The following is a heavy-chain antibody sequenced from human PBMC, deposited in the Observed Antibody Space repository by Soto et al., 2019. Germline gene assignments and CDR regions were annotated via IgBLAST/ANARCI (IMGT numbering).Heavy chain of an antibody. J-gene: IGHJ5*02. V-gene: IGHV4-31*03. Sequence: ASETLSLTCTVSGGSISSGGYYWSWIRQHPGKGLEWIGYIYYSGSTYYNPSLKSRVTISVDTSKNQFSLKLSSVTAADTAVYYCATTRLLAAAGTWNWFDPWRQGTLVTVSS. CDR2: IYYSGST. D-gene: IGHD6-13*01. CDR1: GGSISSGGYY. CDR3: ATTRLLAAAGTWNWFDP.